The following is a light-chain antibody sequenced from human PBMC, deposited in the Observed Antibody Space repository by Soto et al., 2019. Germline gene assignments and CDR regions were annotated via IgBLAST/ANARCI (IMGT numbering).Light chain of an antibody. CDR3: QQYQHWPPFT. Sequence: EIVLTQSPVTLSVSLGERVTLSCRASESVTTKVAWYQQKPGQAPRLLMYGAYTRATGVPARFSGSGSGTEFTLTISSLQSEDFAVYYCQQYQHWPPFTFGSGTTVDIK. V-gene: IGKV3-15*01. CDR1: ESVTTK. J-gene: IGKJ3*01. CDR2: GAY.